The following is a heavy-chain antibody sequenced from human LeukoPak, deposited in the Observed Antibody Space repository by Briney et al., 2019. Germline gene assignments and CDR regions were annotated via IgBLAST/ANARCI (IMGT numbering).Heavy chain of an antibody. J-gene: IGHJ5*02. V-gene: IGHV1-2*02. D-gene: IGHD1-26*01. Sequence: ASVKVSCKASGYTFTGYYMNWVRQAPGQGLEWMGWINPNSGGTNYAQKFQGRVTMTRDTSISTAYMELSRLRSDDTAVYYCARDRDIVGAMGGFDPWGQGTLVTVSS. CDR3: ARDRDIVGAMGGFDP. CDR2: INPNSGGT. CDR1: GYTFTGYY.